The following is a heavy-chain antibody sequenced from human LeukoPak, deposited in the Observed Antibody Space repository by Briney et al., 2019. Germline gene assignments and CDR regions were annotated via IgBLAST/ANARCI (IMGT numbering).Heavy chain of an antibody. CDR3: AMFPYGPGGFDI. Sequence: GGSLRLSCAASGFTFTSYAMSWVRQAPGKGLEWVSGISGSGGNTYSADSVKGRFTISRDNSKNTLYLQMNSLRAEDTAVYYCAMFPYGPGGFDIWGQGTMVTVSS. CDR1: GFTFTSYA. V-gene: IGHV3-23*01. J-gene: IGHJ3*02. CDR2: ISGSGGNT. D-gene: IGHD3-10*01.